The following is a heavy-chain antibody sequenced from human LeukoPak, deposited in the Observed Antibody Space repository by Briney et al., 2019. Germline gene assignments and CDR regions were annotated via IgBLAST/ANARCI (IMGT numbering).Heavy chain of an antibody. D-gene: IGHD1-14*01. CDR1: GFIFSNYG. V-gene: IGHV3-33*08. CDR3: ATSSPRNYFDH. J-gene: IGHJ4*02. Sequence: QPGGSLRLSCAASGFIFSNYGMNWVRQSPGRGLEWVAVIWYDGSQRYYADSVKGRFTISRDDSQNTIYLQMDSLRAEDTAVYYCATSSPRNYFDHWGQGTLVTVSS. CDR2: IWYDGSQR.